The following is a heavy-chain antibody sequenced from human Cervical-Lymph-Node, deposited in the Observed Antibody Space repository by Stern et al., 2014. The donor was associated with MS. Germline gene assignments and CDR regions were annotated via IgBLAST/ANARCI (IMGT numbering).Heavy chain of an antibody. D-gene: IGHD2-2*01. CDR1: GFTFSSYG. V-gene: IGHV3-33*01. CDR2: IWYDGSNK. J-gene: IGHJ4*02. Sequence: VQLVESGGGVVQPGGSLRLSCAASGFTFSSYGMHWVRQAPGQGLEWVAVIWYDGSNKYYADSVKGRFTIARDNSKNTLYLQMNTLRAEDTAVYYCARDNDIVVLPAALDYWGQGTLVTVSS. CDR3: ARDNDIVVLPAALDY.